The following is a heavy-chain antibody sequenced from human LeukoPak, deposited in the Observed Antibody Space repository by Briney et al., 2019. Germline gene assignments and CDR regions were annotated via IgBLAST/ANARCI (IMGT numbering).Heavy chain of an antibody. CDR1: GDSVSSNNGA. V-gene: IGHV6-1*01. CDR3: ARDVGTTGWHTFDY. Sequence: SQTLSLTCAISGDSVSSNNGAWNWIRQSPSRGLEWLGRTYYRSKWYNDYAESLISRITIIPVTSKNQFSLQLYSVTPEDTAVYYCARDVGTTGWHTFDYWGQGTLVTVSS. CDR2: TYYRSKWYN. J-gene: IGHJ4*02. D-gene: IGHD3-9*01.